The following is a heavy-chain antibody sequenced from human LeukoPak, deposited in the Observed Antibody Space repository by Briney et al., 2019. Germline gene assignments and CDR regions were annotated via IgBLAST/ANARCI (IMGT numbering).Heavy chain of an antibody. J-gene: IGHJ3*02. CDR1: GFTVSSNY. Sequence: GSLRLSCGASGFTVSSNYMSWVRQAPGKGLEWVSVIYSGGSTYYADSVKGRFTISRDNSKNTLYLQMNSLRAEDTAVYYCARWSSSHAFDIWGQGTMVTVSS. CDR2: IYSGGST. CDR3: ARWSSSHAFDI. V-gene: IGHV3-53*01. D-gene: IGHD6-6*01.